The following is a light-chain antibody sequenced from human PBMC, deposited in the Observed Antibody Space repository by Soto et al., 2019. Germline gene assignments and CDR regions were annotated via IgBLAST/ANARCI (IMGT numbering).Light chain of an antibody. CDR1: QSISSW. Sequence: DIQMTQSPSTLSASVGDRVTITRRSRQSISSWLAWYQQKPGKAPKLLIYDASSLESGVPSRFSGSGSGTEFTLTIISLQPDDFATYSCQQYNSYRTFGQGPKVEIK. CDR2: DAS. V-gene: IGKV1-5*01. CDR3: QQYNSYRT. J-gene: IGKJ1*01.